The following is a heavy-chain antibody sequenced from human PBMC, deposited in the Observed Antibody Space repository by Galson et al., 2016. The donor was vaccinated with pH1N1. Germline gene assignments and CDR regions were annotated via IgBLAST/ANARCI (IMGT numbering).Heavy chain of an antibody. V-gene: IGHV3-30*04. Sequence: SLRLSCAASGFTFSSYAMHWVRQAPGKGLEWVAFISNDGSYQYYADSVKGRFTISRDNAKNSLYLQMNSLRAEDTAVYYCVRAVGAVEAFWGQGTLVTVSS. CDR1: GFTFSSYA. J-gene: IGHJ4*02. CDR2: ISNDGSYQ. D-gene: IGHD4/OR15-4a*01. CDR3: VRAVGAVEAF.